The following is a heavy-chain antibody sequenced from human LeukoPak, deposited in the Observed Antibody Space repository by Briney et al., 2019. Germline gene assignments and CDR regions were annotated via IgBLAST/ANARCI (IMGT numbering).Heavy chain of an antibody. CDR3: AGFTYYDILTGHDAFDI. D-gene: IGHD3-9*01. V-gene: IGHV4-39*01. Sequence: PSETLSLTCTVSGGSISSSSYYWGWIRQPPGKGLEWIGSIYYSGSTYYNPSLKSRVTISVDTSKNQFSLKLSSVTAADTAVYYCAGFTYYDILTGHDAFDIWGQGTMVTVSS. J-gene: IGHJ3*02. CDR1: GGSISSSSYY. CDR2: IYYSGST.